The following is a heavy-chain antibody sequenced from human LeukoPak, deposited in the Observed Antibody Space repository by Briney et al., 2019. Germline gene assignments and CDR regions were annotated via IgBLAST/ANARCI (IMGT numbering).Heavy chain of an antibody. D-gene: IGHD1-26*01. V-gene: IGHV3-21*01. J-gene: IGHJ3*02. CDR2: ISSSSSYI. CDR1: GFTVSSNY. CDR3: ARDSGLRELLYAFDI. Sequence: GGSLRLSCVASGFTVSSNYMNWVRQAPGKGLEWVSSISSSSSYIYYADSVKCRFTISRDNAKNSLYLQMNSLRAEDTAVYYCARDSGLRELLYAFDIWGQGTMVTVSS.